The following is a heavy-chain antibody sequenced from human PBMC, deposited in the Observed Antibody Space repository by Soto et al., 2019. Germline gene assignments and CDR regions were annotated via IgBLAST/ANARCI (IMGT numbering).Heavy chain of an antibody. D-gene: IGHD3-3*01. CDR1: GFTSEDHG. Sequence: LCSAAAGFTSEDHGRHLIRQVQGKGLEWVSGISRNSASIGYADSVKGRFTTSRDNAKNSLYLEMNSLRTEDTALYYCVKDCGHDFRTAYFKFRGQGTSVPVSP. J-gene: IGHJ4*02. V-gene: IGHV3-9*01. CDR2: ISRNSASI. CDR3: VKDCGHDFRTAYFKF.